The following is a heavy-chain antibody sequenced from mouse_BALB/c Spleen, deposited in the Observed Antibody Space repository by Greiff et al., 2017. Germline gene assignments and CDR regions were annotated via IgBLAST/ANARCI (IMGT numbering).Heavy chain of an antibody. J-gene: IGHJ3*01. CDR3: AREIYDGYYPFAY. CDR1: GFSLTSYG. V-gene: IGHV2-9*02. D-gene: IGHD2-3*01. Sequence: VKVVESGPGLVAPSQSLSITCTVSGFSLTSYGVHWVRQPPGKGLEWLGVIWAGGSTNYNSALMSRLSISKDNSKSQVFLKMNSLQTDDTAMYYCAREIYDGYYPFAYWGQGTLVTVSA. CDR2: IWAGGST.